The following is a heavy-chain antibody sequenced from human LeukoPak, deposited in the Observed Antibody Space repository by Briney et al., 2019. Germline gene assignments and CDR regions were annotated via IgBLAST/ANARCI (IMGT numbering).Heavy chain of an antibody. CDR1: GFTFSSYA. CDR2: ISGSGGST. V-gene: IGHV3-23*01. Sequence: GSLRLSCAASGFTFSSYAMSWVRQAPGKGLEWVSAISGSGGSTYYADSVKGRFTISRDNSKSTLYLQMNSLRAEDTAVYYCAKGGIVGATTGGDIDYWGQGTLVTVSS. J-gene: IGHJ4*02. D-gene: IGHD1-26*01. CDR3: AKGGIVGATTGGDIDY.